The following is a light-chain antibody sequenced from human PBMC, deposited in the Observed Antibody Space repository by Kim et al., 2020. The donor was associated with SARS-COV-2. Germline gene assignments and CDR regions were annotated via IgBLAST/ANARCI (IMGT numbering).Light chain of an antibody. CDR1: SGSIASNY. V-gene: IGLV6-57*04. CDR2: EDN. CDR3: QSYDSSNDVV. Sequence: NFMLTQPHSVSESPGKTVTISCTRRSGSIASNYVQWYQQRPGSAPTTVIYEDNQRPSGVPDRFSGSIDSSSNSASLTISGLKTEDEADYYCQSYDSSNDVVCGRGTQLTVL. J-gene: IGLJ2*01.